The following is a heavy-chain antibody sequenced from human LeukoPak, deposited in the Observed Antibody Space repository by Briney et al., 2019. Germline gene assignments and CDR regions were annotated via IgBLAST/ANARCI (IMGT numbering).Heavy chain of an antibody. CDR3: ATVRLGSWDWFDP. V-gene: IGHV3-74*01. CDR2: ISFDGSDA. Sequence: GGSLRLSCAASGFTFSGFWMHWVRQAPGKGLVWVSCISFDGSDATYADSVKGRFTISRDNAKNTLHLQMDSLTVEDTAVYYCATVRLGSWDWFDPLGQGTLVTVSS. J-gene: IGHJ5*02. D-gene: IGHD3-10*01. CDR1: GFTFSGFW.